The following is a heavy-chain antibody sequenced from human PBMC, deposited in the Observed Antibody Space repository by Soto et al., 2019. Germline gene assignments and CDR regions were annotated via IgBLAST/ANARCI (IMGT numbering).Heavy chain of an antibody. CDR1: GFTFSSYG. D-gene: IGHD6-13*01. CDR3: ARDSGNELGAFDI. CDR2: IWYDGSNK. V-gene: IGHV3-33*01. J-gene: IGHJ3*02. Sequence: GESLKISCAASGFTFSSYGMHWVRQAPGKGLEWVAVIWYDGSNKYYADSVKGRFTISRDNSKNTLYLQMNSLRAEDTAVYYCARDSGNELGAFDIWGQGTMVTVSS.